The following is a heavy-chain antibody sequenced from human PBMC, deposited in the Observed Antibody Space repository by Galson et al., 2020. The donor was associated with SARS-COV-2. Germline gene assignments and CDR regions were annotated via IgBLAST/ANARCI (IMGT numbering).Heavy chain of an antibody. Sequence: SETLSLTCTVSGGSVSSGSYYWSWIRQPPGKGLEWIGYIYYSGSTNYNPSLKSRVTISVDTSKNQFSLKLSSVTAADTAVYYCARWIAVAGRIHYGMDVWGQGTTVTVSS. CDR1: GGSVSSGSYY. D-gene: IGHD6-19*01. CDR2: IYYSGST. CDR3: ARWIAVAGRIHYGMDV. V-gene: IGHV4-61*01. J-gene: IGHJ6*02.